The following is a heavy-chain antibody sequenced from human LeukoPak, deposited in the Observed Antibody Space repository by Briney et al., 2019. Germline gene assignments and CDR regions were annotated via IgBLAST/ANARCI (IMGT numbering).Heavy chain of an antibody. CDR1: GFTYSNYW. CDR2: IYYSGST. CDR3: ARSYYYGSGSQGSYWYFDL. Sequence: GSLRLSCAASGFTYSNYWMSWLRQAPGKGLEGIGYIYYSGSTNYNPSLKSRVTISIDTSKNHFSLKLSSVTAADTAVYYCARSYYYGSGSQGSYWYFDLWGRGTLVTVSS. D-gene: IGHD3-10*01. J-gene: IGHJ2*01. V-gene: IGHV4-59*08.